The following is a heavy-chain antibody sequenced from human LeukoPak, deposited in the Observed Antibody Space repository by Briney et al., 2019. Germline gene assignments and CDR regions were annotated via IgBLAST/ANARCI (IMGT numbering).Heavy chain of an antibody. D-gene: IGHD3-22*01. Sequence: GGSLRLSCAASGFTFSSYGMHWVRQAPGKGLEWVAVISYDGSNKDYADSVKGQFTISRDNSENTLYLQMNSLRTEDTAVYYCAKDPQHYDSSGYYYVGAFDIWGQGTLVTVSS. CDR2: ISYDGSNK. CDR3: AKDPQHYDSSGYYYVGAFDI. CDR1: GFTFSSYG. V-gene: IGHV3-30*18. J-gene: IGHJ3*02.